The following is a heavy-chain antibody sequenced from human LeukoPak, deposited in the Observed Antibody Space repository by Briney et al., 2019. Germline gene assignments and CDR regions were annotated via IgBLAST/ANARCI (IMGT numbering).Heavy chain of an antibody. V-gene: IGHV3-73*01. CDR1: GFTFSGSA. Sequence: GGSLRLSCAASGFTFSGSALHWVCQASGKGLEWVGRIRSTANGYATAYAASVNGRFTISRDDSKNTAYLQMDSLKTEDTAVYYCARDPTRGDLSVYWGQGTLVTVSS. J-gene: IGHJ4*02. D-gene: IGHD3-10*01. CDR3: ARDPTRGDLSVY. CDR2: IRSTANGYAT.